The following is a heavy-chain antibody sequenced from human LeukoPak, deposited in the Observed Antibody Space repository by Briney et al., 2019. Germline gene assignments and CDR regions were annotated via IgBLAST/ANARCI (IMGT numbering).Heavy chain of an antibody. V-gene: IGHV3-66*02. D-gene: IGHD6-19*01. CDR3: ARGRGGWLVEVTYFDY. Sequence: GGSLRLSCAASGFTDSSNYMSWVRQAPGKGLEWVSVIYSGGSTYYADSVKGRFTISRDNSKNTLYLQMNSLRAEDTAVYYCARGRGGWLVEVTYFDYWGQGTLVTVSS. J-gene: IGHJ4*02. CDR2: IYSGGST. CDR1: GFTDSSNY.